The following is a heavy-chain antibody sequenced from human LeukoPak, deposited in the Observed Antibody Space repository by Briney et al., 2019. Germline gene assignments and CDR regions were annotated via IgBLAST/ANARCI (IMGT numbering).Heavy chain of an antibody. J-gene: IGHJ4*02. CDR3: NLRQDY. CDR2: IYNDGRA. CDR1: GFTVSTNY. Sequence: GGSLRLSCATSGFTVSTNYVSWVRQAPGKGLEWVSLIYNDGRADYADFVKGRFAISRDSSKDTVYLQMNSLRADDTAVYYCNLRQDYWGQGILVTVSS. V-gene: IGHV3-53*01.